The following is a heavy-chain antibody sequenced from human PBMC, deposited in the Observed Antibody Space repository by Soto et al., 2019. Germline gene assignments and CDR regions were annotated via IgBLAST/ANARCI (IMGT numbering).Heavy chain of an antibody. CDR2: IYPGDSDT. CDR1: GYSFTSYW. CDR3: ARLNGVVVAATTWFDP. Sequence: GESLKISCKGSGYSFTSYWIGWVRQMPGKGLEWMGIIYPGDSDTRYSPSFQGQVTISADKSISTAYLQWSSLKASDTAMYYCARLNGVVVAATTWFDPWGQGTLVTAPQ. D-gene: IGHD2-15*01. J-gene: IGHJ5*02. V-gene: IGHV5-51*01.